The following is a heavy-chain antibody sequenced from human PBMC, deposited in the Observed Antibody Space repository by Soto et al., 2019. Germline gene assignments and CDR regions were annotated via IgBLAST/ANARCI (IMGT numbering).Heavy chain of an antibody. D-gene: IGHD2-8*01. CDR2: ISQSGTS. CDR3: ARHGVRFFDY. CDR1: GGSVSRRNW. Sequence: QVQLQESGPGLVKPSETLSLTCAVSGGSVSRRNWCSWVRQPHGKGLEWSGEISQSGTSNYNPSLKSRVTIAVDKSQNHFSLILRSVTAADAAVCLCARHGVRFFDYWGQGILVTVSS. J-gene: IGHJ4*02. V-gene: IGHV4-4*02.